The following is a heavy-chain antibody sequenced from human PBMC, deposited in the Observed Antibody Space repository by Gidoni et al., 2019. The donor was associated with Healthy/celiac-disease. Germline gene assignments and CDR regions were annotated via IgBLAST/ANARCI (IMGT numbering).Heavy chain of an antibody. D-gene: IGHD6-13*01. CDR3: ARDNPHRAAADDFDY. CDR1: GFTFSSYS. V-gene: IGHV3-21*01. CDR2: ISSSSSYI. Sequence: EVQLVESGGGLVKPGGSLRLSCAASGFTFSSYSMNWVRQAPGKGLEWVSSISSSSSYIYYADSVKGRFTISRDNAKNSLYLQMNSLRAEDTAVYYCARDNPHRAAADDFDYWGQGTLVTVSS. J-gene: IGHJ4*02.